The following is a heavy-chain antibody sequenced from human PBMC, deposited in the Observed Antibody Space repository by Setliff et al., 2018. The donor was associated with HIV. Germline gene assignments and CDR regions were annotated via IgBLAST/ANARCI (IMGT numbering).Heavy chain of an antibody. D-gene: IGHD6-13*01. J-gene: IGHJ6*01. CDR1: GYSFTMYY. Sequence: ASVKVSCKASGYSFTMYYMHWVRQAPGQGLEWMGIINPSGGRTSYAQKFQGRVSMTRDTSTSTVYMELSSLRSEDTAVYYCARDSDQAATGRYGMDVWGPRDHGHRLL. CDR2: INPSGGRT. CDR3: ARDSDQAATGRYGMDV. V-gene: IGHV1-46*01.